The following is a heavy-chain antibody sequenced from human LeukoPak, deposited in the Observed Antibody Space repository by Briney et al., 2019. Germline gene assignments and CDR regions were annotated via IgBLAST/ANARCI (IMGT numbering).Heavy chain of an antibody. CDR1: GFTFSSYW. Sequence: GGSLRLSCAASGFTFSSYWMSWVRQAPGKGLEWVSAISGSGGSTYYADSVKGRFTISRDNSKNTLYLQMNSLRAEDTAVYYCHRYCSSTSCYHWVYWGQGTLVTVSS. CDR3: HRYCSSTSCYHWVY. J-gene: IGHJ4*02. CDR2: ISGSGGST. D-gene: IGHD2-2*01. V-gene: IGHV3-23*01.